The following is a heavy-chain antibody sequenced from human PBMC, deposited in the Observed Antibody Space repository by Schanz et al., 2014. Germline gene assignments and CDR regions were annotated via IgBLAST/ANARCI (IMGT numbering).Heavy chain of an antibody. J-gene: IGHJ4*02. CDR1: GGTFSTYT. CDR2: IIPILGIA. V-gene: IGHV1-69*02. D-gene: IGHD4-17*01. CDR3: ARGYGDSPTDF. Sequence: QVQLVQSGAEVKKPGSSVKVSCKASGGTFSTYTISWVRQAPGQGLEWMGRIIPILGIANYAQKFQGRVTITRDTSASTAYMELSSLRSEDTAVYYCARGYGDSPTDFWGQGTQVTVSS.